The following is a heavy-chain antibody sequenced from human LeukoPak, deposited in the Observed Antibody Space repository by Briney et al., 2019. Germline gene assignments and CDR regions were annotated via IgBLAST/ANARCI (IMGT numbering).Heavy chain of an antibody. Sequence: SETLSLTCAVYGGSFSGYYWSWIRQPPGKGLEWIGEINHSGSTNYNPSLKSRVTISVDTSKNQFSLKLSSVTAADTAVYYCARHKRVPAAILYHYYGMDVWGQGTTVTVSS. CDR2: INHSGST. CDR3: ARHKRVPAAILYHYYGMDV. V-gene: IGHV4-34*01. J-gene: IGHJ6*02. CDR1: GGSFSGYY. D-gene: IGHD2-2*02.